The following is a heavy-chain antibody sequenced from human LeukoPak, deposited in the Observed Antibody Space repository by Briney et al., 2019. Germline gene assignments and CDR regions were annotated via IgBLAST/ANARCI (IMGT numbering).Heavy chain of an antibody. D-gene: IGHD3-9*01. CDR3: ARGSLRYFDWFIDY. V-gene: IGHV1-69*05. CDR2: IIPIFGTA. CDR1: GSTFSSYA. J-gene: IGHJ4*02. Sequence: ASVKVSCKASGSTFSSYAISWVRQAPGQGLEWMGRIIPIFGTANYAQKFQGRVTITTDESTSTAYMELSSLRSEDTAVYYCARGSLRYFDWFIDYWGQGTLVTVSS.